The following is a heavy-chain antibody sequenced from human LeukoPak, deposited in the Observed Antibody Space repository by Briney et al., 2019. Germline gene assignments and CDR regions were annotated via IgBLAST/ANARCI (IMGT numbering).Heavy chain of an antibody. V-gene: IGHV1-2*02. D-gene: IGHD3-10*01. CDR1: GYTFTGYY. CDR2: INPDSGGT. Sequence: ASVKVSCKASGYTFTGYYLHWVRQAPGQGLEWMGWINPDSGGTNSGQKFQGRVTMTRDTSISTAYMVLSSLRSDDTAVYYCARARITMVRGVRNWFDPWGQGTLVTVSS. J-gene: IGHJ5*02. CDR3: ARARITMVRGVRNWFDP.